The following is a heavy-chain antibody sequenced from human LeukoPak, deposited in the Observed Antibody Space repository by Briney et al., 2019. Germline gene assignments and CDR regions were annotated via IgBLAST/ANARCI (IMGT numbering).Heavy chain of an antibody. CDR1: GYTFNIYY. Sequence: GASVKVSCKASGYTFNIYYMHWLRQAPGQGLEWMGMITPSAGETTYAQRFQGRFTMTRDLSTNTVYMELSSLTSGDTAMYYCARDLEWSRSRERLDYWGQGTLVTVSS. J-gene: IGHJ4*02. CDR3: ARDLEWSRSRERLDY. CDR2: ITPSAGET. V-gene: IGHV1-46*02. D-gene: IGHD3-3*01.